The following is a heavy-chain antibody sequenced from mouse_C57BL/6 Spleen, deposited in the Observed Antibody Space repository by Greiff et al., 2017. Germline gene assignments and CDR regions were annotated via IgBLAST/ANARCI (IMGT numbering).Heavy chain of an antibody. Sequence: VQLQQPGAELVKPGASVKLSCKASGYTFTSYWMHWVKQRPGQGLEWIGMIHPTSGSTNYNEKFKSKATLTVDKSSSTAYMQLSSLTSEDSAVDYWAPTTVVAPHWDFDVWGTGTTVTVSS. J-gene: IGHJ1*03. D-gene: IGHD1-1*01. CDR3: APTTVVAPHWDFDV. CDR2: IHPTSGST. V-gene: IGHV1-64*01. CDR1: GYTFTSYW.